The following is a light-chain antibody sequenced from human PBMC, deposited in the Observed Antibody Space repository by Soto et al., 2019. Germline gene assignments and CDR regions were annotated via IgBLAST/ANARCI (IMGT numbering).Light chain of an antibody. Sequence: DIQMTQSPSILSASVGDRVTITCRASQSISSWLAWYQQRPGKAPNLLIHTASSLKSGVPSRFSGSGSGTEFTLTISSLQPDDFATYYCQHYDFNSWLTFGGGTKVAI. CDR1: QSISSW. CDR2: TAS. CDR3: QHYDFNSWLT. V-gene: IGKV1-5*03. J-gene: IGKJ4*01.